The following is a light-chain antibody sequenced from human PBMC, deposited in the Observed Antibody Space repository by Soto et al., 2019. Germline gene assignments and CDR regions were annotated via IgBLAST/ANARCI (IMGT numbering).Light chain of an antibody. CDR1: QHISTW. CDR2: AAS. CDR3: QQANCFPFT. V-gene: IGKV1-12*01. J-gene: IGKJ2*01. Sequence: DIQMTQPPSSVSASLGDRVTITCRASQHISTWLVWYQQKPGKAPQLLIYAASSLQTGVPSRFSGSGSGTDFTLTISSLQPEDSATYYCQQANCFPFTFGQGTRLEI.